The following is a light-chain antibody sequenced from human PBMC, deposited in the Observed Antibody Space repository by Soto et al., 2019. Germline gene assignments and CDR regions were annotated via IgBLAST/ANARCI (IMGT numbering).Light chain of an antibody. CDR1: QSISSW. V-gene: IGKV1-5*03. J-gene: IGKJ1*01. Sequence: DIQMTQSPSTLSASVGDRVTITCRASQSISSWLAWYQQKPGKAPKLLIYKASSLESGVPSRFSGSGSGTEFTLTISSLQPDDFAAYYCQQYNSWTFGQGTKVAIK. CDR2: KAS. CDR3: QQYNSWT.